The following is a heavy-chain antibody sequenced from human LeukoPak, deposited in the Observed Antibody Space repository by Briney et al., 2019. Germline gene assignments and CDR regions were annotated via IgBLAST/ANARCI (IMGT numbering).Heavy chain of an antibody. J-gene: IGHJ4*02. CDR2: ISWNSGSI. V-gene: IGHV3-9*01. CDR3: AKDQYGGNSGIVDY. D-gene: IGHD4-23*01. Sequence: GGSLRLSCAASGFTFDDYAMHWVRQAPGKGLEWVSGISWNSGSIGYADSVKGRFTISRDNAKNSLYLQMNSLRAEDTALYYCAKDQYGGNSGIVDYWGQGTLVTVSS. CDR1: GFTFDDYA.